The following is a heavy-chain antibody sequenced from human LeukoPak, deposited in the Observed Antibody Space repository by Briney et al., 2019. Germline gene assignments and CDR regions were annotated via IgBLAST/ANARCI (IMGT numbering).Heavy chain of an antibody. J-gene: IGHJ4*02. Sequence: PSQTLSLTCAVSGGSISSGGYSWSWLRQPPGKGLEWIGYIYHSGSTYYNPSLKSRVTISVDRSKNQFSLKLSSVTAADTAVYYCARGGGYSEYYFDYWGQGTLVTVSS. CDR2: IYHSGST. V-gene: IGHV4-30-2*01. CDR1: GGSISSGGYS. D-gene: IGHD3-10*01. CDR3: ARGGGYSEYYFDY.